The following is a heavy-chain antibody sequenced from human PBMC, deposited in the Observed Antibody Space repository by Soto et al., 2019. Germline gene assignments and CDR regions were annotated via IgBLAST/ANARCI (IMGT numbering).Heavy chain of an antibody. CDR2: INYSGST. CDR3: ARGKYSGFHALDI. CDR1: GGSFSGHY. Sequence: SETLSLTCAVYGGSFSGHYWSWIRQPPGKGREWIGEINYSGSTNYNPSLESRVTISVDTSKNRLSLKLNSVTAADTAVYYCARGKYSGFHALDIWGQGALVTVSS. V-gene: IGHV4-34*01. J-gene: IGHJ3*02. D-gene: IGHD5-12*01.